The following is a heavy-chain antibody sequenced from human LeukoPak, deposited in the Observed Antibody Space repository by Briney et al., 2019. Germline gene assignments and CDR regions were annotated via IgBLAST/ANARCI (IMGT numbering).Heavy chain of an antibody. Sequence: PGGSLRLSCAAPGFTFSSYAMSWVRQAPGKGLEWVSAISGSGGSTYYADSVKGRFTISRDNSKNTLYLQMNSLRAEDTAVYYCAKYSSGWFSGYFDYWGQGTLVTVSS. J-gene: IGHJ4*02. CDR1: GFTFSSYA. CDR2: ISGSGGST. V-gene: IGHV3-23*01. CDR3: AKYSSGWFSGYFDY. D-gene: IGHD6-19*01.